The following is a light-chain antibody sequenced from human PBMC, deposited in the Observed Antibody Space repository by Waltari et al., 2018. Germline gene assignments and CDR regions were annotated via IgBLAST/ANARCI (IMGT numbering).Light chain of an antibody. CDR1: RSTIGTNY. J-gene: IGLJ3*02. V-gene: IGLV1-40*01. Sequence: QSVLTQSPSVSRAPGQGVTISCTGSRSTIGTNYVHWYQQLPGAAPKLLIYGNSNRPSGVPDRFSGSKSGTSASLAITGLQAEDEADYFCQSYDSSLTVVVFGGRTKLTVL. CDR3: QSYDSSLTVVV. CDR2: GNS.